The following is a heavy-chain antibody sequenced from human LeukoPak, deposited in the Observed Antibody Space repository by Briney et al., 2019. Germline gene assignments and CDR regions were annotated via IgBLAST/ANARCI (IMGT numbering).Heavy chain of an antibody. Sequence: GGSLRLSCAASGFTFSSHSMNWVRQAPGKGLEWVSYISSSSSTIYYADSVKGRFTISRDNAKNSLYLQMNSLRSEDTAVYYCAKFLALDDSRDYWGQGTLVTVSS. CDR1: GFTFSSHS. CDR2: ISSSSSTI. CDR3: AKFLALDDSRDY. V-gene: IGHV3-48*01. J-gene: IGHJ4*02. D-gene: IGHD3-22*01.